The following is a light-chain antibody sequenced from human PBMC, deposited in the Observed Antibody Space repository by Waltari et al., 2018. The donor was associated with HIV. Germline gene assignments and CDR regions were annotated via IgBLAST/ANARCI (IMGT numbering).Light chain of an antibody. CDR3: HQSSRLFP. CDR2: YAS. V-gene: IGKV6-21*01. CDR1: QSIGSY. Sequence: EIVLTQSPDFQSVTPKEKVTITCRASQSIGSYLHCYQHKPDQSPKLLIKYASQSFSGVPSTFSGSGSGTDFTLTFNSLEAEDTAAFYCHQSSRLFPFGGGTKVEIK. J-gene: IGKJ4*01.